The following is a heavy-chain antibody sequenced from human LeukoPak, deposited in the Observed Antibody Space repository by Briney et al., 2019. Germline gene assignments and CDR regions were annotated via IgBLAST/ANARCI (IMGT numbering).Heavy chain of an antibody. D-gene: IGHD3-3*01. J-gene: IGHJ4*02. V-gene: IGHV4-34*01. CDR2: INHSGST. CDR3: ARKRSPRSPFDY. Sequence: KPSETLSLTCAVYGGSFSGYYWSWIRQPPGKGLEWIGEINHSGSTNYNPSLKSRVTISVDTSKNQFSLKLSSVTAADTAVYYCARKRSPRSPFDYWGQGTLVTVSS. CDR1: GGSFSGYY.